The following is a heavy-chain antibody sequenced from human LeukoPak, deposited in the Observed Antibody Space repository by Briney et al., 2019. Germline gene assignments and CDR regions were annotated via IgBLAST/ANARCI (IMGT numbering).Heavy chain of an antibody. V-gene: IGHV4-31*03. D-gene: IGHD6-13*01. CDR1: GGSISSGGYY. J-gene: IGHJ3*02. CDR2: IYYRGST. CDR3: ARDASWLDAFDI. Sequence: SQTLSLTCTVSGGSISSGGYYWSWIRQHPGKGLEWIGYIYYRGSTYYNPSLKSRVTISVDTSKNQFSLKLSSVTAADTAVYYCARDASWLDAFDIWGQGTMVTVSS.